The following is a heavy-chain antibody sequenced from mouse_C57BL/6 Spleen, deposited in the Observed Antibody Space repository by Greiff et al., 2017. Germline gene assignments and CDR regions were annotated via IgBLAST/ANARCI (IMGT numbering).Heavy chain of an antibody. Sequence: QVQLQQSDAELVKPGASVKISCKVSGYTFTDHTIHWMKQRPEQGLEWIGYIYPRDGSTKYNEKFKGKATLTADKSSSTACMQLNRLTSEDSEVSFCARAPGSSFPWYFDVWGTGTTVTVSS. D-gene: IGHD1-1*01. J-gene: IGHJ1*03. CDR3: ARAPGSSFPWYFDV. CDR1: GYTFTDHT. V-gene: IGHV1-78*01. CDR2: IYPRDGST.